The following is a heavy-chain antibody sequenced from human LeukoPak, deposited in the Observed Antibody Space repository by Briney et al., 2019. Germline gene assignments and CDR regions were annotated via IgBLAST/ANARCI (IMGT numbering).Heavy chain of an antibody. J-gene: IGHJ4*02. CDR2: INHSGST. CDR3: ARQRSGIAAAGTDY. Sequence: SETLSLTCAVYGGSFSGYYWSWIRQPPGKGLEWIGEINHSGSTNYNPSLKSRVTISVDTSKNQFSLKLSSVTAADTAVYYCARQRSGIAAAGTDYWGQGTLVTVSS. D-gene: IGHD6-13*01. V-gene: IGHV4-34*01. CDR1: GGSFSGYY.